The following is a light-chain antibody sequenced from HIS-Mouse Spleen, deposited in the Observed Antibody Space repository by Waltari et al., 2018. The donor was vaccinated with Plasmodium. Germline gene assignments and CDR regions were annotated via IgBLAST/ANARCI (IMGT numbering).Light chain of an antibody. J-gene: IGLJ2*01. CDR3: SSYTSSSTV. V-gene: IGLV2-18*02. CDR2: EVS. Sequence: QSALTQPPSVSGSPGQSVTISCTGTSSDVGSYNRVSWYQQPPGTAPNLMIYEVSKRPSGVPDRFSGSKSGNTASLTISGLQAEDEADYYCSSYTSSSTVFGGGTKLTVL. CDR1: SSDVGSYNR.